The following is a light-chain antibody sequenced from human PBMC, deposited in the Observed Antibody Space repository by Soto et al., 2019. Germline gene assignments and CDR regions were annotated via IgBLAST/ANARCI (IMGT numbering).Light chain of an antibody. CDR3: LQYNYYPLT. J-gene: IGKJ4*01. CDR1: QSISYW. V-gene: IGKV1-5*03. CDR2: KAS. Sequence: DIQMPQSPSTMSASVGERVTITGRASQSISYWLAWYQQRPGKATRLLIYKASSLQSGVPSRFSGSGSGTEFTLTISSLQPDEFATYYCLQYNYYPLTFGGGTKVVIK.